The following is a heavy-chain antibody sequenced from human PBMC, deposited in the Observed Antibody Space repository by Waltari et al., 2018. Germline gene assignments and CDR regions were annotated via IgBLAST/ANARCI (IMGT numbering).Heavy chain of an antibody. Sequence: QVQLQESGPGLVKPSETLSLTCTVSGYSISSGYYWGWIRQPPGKGLEWIGSIYHSGSTDYNPALKSRVTISVDTSQNQFSLKLSSVTAADTAVYYCARDLEGELDYWGQGTLVTVSS. CDR3: ARDLEGELDY. J-gene: IGHJ4*02. CDR2: IYHSGST. V-gene: IGHV4-38-2*02. CDR1: GYSISSGYY. D-gene: IGHD3-16*01.